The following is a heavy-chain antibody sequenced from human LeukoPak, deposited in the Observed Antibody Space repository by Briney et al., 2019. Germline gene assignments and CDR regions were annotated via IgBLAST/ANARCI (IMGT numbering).Heavy chain of an antibody. V-gene: IGHV3-21*01. D-gene: IGHD3-9*01. J-gene: IGHJ4*02. CDR2: ISSTGTYI. CDR3: ARDGGFEGVTGLLRGFDY. Sequence: PGGVLRLSCAAPWFTLSSYTMKLVRPGPREGVGWGSSISSTGTYIYNADSVKGRFTISRDNAKNSLYLQMNSLRAEGTAVYYCARDGGFEGVTGLLRGFDYWGQGTLVTVSS. CDR1: WFTLSSYT.